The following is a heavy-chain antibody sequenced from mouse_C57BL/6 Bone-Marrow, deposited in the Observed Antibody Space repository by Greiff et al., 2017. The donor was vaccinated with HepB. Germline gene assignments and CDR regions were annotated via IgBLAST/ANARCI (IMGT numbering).Heavy chain of an antibody. V-gene: IGHV8-8*01. CDR2: IWWDDDK. CDR3: APPLRWYFDV. J-gene: IGHJ1*03. Sequence: QVTLKVSGPGILQPSQTLSLTCSFSGFSLSTFGMGVGWLRQPSGKGLEWLAHIWWDDDKYYNPALKSRLTISKDTSKNQLFLKIANVDTAATATYYCAPPLRWYFDVWGTGTTVTVSS. D-gene: IGHD2-12*01. CDR1: GFSLSTFGMG.